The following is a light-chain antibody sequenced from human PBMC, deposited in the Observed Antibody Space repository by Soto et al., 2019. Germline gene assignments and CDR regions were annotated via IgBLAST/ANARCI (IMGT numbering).Light chain of an antibody. CDR2: DAS. CDR1: QSISSW. CDR3: QQYYSYRKT. Sequence: DIQMTQSPSTLSASVGDRVTITCRASQSISSWLAWYQQKPGKAPKLLIYDASSLESGVPSRFSGSGSGTEFTLTISSLQPDDFATDYCQQYYSYRKTFGQGTKLEIK. J-gene: IGKJ2*01. V-gene: IGKV1-5*01.